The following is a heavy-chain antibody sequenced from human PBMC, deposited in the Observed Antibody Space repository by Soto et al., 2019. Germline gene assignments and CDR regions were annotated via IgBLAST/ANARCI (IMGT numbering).Heavy chain of an antibody. CDR3: ARLYYYDSSGYYGYWYFDL. D-gene: IGHD3-22*01. Sequence: QITLKESGPTLVKPTQTLTLTCTFSGFSLSTSGVGVGWIRQPPGKALEWLALIYWDDDKRYSPSLKSRLTITQATSKHQVVLTMTNMDPVDTATYYCARLYYYDSSGYYGYWYFDLWGRGTLVTVSS. V-gene: IGHV2-5*02. CDR1: GFSLSTSGVG. J-gene: IGHJ2*01. CDR2: IYWDDDK.